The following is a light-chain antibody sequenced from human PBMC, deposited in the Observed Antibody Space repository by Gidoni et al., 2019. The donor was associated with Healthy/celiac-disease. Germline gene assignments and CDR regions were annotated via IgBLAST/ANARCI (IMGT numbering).Light chain of an antibody. V-gene: IGKV3-11*01. CDR1: QSVSSY. J-gene: IGKJ4*01. CDR3: QQRSNWPGLT. Sequence: ELVLPQSPATLSLSPGERATLSCRASQSVSSYLALYQQKPGQAPRLLIYDASNRATGIPARCSGSGSGTDFTLTISSLEPEDFAVYYCQQRSNWPGLTFGGGTKVEIK. CDR2: DAS.